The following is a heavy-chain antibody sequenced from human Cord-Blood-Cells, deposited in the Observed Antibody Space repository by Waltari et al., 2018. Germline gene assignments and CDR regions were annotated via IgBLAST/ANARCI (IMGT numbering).Heavy chain of an antibody. CDR1: GGSISSSSYY. Sequence: QLQLQESGPGLVKPSETLSLTCPVSGGSISSSSYYWGWIRQPPGKGLEWIGSIYYSGSTYYNPSLKSRVTISVDTSKNQFSLKLSSVTAADTAVYYCARRVRDGHYNWFDPWGQGTLVTVSS. CDR2: IYYSGST. CDR3: ARRVRDGHYNWFDP. V-gene: IGHV4-39*01. J-gene: IGHJ5*02.